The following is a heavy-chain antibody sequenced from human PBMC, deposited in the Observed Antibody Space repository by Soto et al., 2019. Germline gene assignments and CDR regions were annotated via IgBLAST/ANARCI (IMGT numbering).Heavy chain of an antibody. CDR1: GYTFTGYY. Sequence: GASVKVSCKASGYTFTGYYMHWVLQAPGQGLEWMGWINPNSGGTNYAQKFQGRVTMTRDTSISTAYMELSRLRSDDTAVYYCARDPMNSSSWYYYYYGIDVWGQGTTVTVSS. V-gene: IGHV1-2*02. CDR3: ARDPMNSSSWYYYYYGIDV. D-gene: IGHD6-13*01. J-gene: IGHJ6*02. CDR2: INPNSGGT.